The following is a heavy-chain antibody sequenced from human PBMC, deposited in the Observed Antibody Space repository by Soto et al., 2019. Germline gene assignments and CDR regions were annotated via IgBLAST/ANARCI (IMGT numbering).Heavy chain of an antibody. CDR1: GFTFSSYY. D-gene: IGHD4-17*01. CDR3: ARGLYGDSVGYDH. Sequence: EVQLVESGGGLVQPGGSLRLSCAASGFTFSSYYMHWVLQVPGKGLIWVSRVSNDGSSTNYADSFRGRFTVSRDNGKSTLYLQINSLRAEDTAIYYCARGLYGDSVGYDHWGQGTLVTVSS. V-gene: IGHV3-74*01. J-gene: IGHJ4*02. CDR2: VSNDGSST.